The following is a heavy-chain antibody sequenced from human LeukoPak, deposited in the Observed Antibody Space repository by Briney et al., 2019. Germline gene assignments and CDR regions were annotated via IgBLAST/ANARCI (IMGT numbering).Heavy chain of an antibody. D-gene: IGHD1-26*01. V-gene: IGHV3-23*01. Sequence: GGSLRLSCAASGFTFSSYAMSWVHQAPGKGLEWVSAISGSGGSTYYADSVKGRFAISRDSSKNTLFLHMNALRAEDTAIYYCAKDRTVGASYWYFDLWGRGTLVTVSS. CDR1: GFTFSSYA. J-gene: IGHJ2*01. CDR3: AKDRTVGASYWYFDL. CDR2: ISGSGGST.